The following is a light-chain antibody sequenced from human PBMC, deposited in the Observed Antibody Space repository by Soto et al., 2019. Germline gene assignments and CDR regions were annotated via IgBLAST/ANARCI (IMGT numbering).Light chain of an antibody. CDR1: QRITT. V-gene: IGKV3-15*01. CDR2: GLS. Sequence: EIVMTQSPATLSLSPGERATLSCRASQRITTVAWYQQKPGQAPRLLIYGLSIRAPGVPARFSVSGSGTEFTLTISSLQSEGFAVYFCQQYYDWPTFGQGTRVEVK. CDR3: QQYYDWPT. J-gene: IGKJ1*01.